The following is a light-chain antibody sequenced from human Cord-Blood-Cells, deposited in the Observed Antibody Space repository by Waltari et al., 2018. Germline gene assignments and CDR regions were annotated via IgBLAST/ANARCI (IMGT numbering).Light chain of an antibody. CDR1: PSVSSN. J-gene: IGKJ1*01. Sequence: EIVMTQSPATLSVSPGERATLSCRASPSVSSNLAWYQQKPGQAPRLLIYGASTRATGIPARFSGSGSGTEFTLTISSLQSEDLAVYYCQQYNNWPPWTFGQGTKVEIK. CDR2: GAS. CDR3: QQYNNWPPWT. V-gene: IGKV3-15*01.